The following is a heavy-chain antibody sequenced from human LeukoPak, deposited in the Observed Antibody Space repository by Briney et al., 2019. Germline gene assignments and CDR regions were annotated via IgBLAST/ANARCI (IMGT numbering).Heavy chain of an antibody. CDR2: ISGSGGST. V-gene: IGHV3-23*01. D-gene: IGHD1-26*01. Sequence: GGSLRLSCAASGFTFSSYAMSWVRQAPGKGLEWVSAISGSGGSTYYADSVKGRFTISRDNSKNTLYLQINSLRAEDTAVYYCAKDSGGTYFYYYYYMDVWGKGTTVTVSS. CDR3: AKDSGGTYFYYYYYMDV. J-gene: IGHJ6*03. CDR1: GFTFSSYA.